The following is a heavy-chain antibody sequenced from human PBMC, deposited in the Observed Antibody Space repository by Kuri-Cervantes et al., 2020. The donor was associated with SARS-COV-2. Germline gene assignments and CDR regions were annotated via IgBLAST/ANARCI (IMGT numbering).Heavy chain of an antibody. CDR2: FDPEDGET. Sequence: SVQVTCKASGYTFTSYYMHWVRQAPGQGLEWMGGFDPEDGETINARKFQGRVTMTEDTSTDTAYMELSSRRSEDRAVYYCARIQDIVLMLYADYYYGMDVWGQGTTVTVSS. CDR1: GYTFTSYY. J-gene: IGHJ6*02. V-gene: IGHV1-24*01. CDR3: ARIQDIVLMLYADYYYGMDV. D-gene: IGHD2-8*01.